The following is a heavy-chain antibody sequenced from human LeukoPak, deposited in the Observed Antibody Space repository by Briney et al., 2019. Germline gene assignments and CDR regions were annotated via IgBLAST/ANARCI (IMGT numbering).Heavy chain of an antibody. D-gene: IGHD5-18*01. CDR1: GYTLTSYA. J-gene: IGHJ4*02. CDR2: INPNSGGT. CDR3: ARDGGYSYGYIPFDY. Sequence: ASVKVSCKASGYTLTSYAMHWVRQAPGQGLEWMGWINPNSGGTNYAQKFQGRVTMTRDTSISTAYMELSRLRSDDTAVYYCARDGGYSYGYIPFDYWGQGTLVTVSS. V-gene: IGHV1-2*02.